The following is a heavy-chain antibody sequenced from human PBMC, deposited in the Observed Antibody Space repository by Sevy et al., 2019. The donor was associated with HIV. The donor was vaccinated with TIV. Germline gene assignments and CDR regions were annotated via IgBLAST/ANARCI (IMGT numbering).Heavy chain of an antibody. CDR1: GYSISSGYW. CDR3: ASHDWGREDY. D-gene: IGHD7-27*01. CDR2: IHYTGTT. Sequence: SETLSPTCVVSGYSISSGYWWDWFRRPPGKGLEWIGAIHYTGTTQYTPSLNRRVTVSADTSKNQFSLRLSSMTAADTAVYYCASHDWGREDYWGQGTLVTVSS. J-gene: IGHJ4*02. V-gene: IGHV4-38-2*01.